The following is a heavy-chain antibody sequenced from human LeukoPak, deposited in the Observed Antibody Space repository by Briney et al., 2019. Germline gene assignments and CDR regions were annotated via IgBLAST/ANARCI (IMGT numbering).Heavy chain of an antibody. D-gene: IGHD4-17*01. Sequence: VASVKVSCKASGYTFSSYGISWVRQAPGQGLEWMGWISAYNGNTNYRQKLQGRVTMTTDTSTSTAYMDLRSLRSDDTAIYYCASHYGDYGLPYYYYGMDVWGQGTTVTVSS. J-gene: IGHJ6*02. CDR3: ASHYGDYGLPYYYYGMDV. CDR1: GYTFSSYG. CDR2: ISAYNGNT. V-gene: IGHV1-18*01.